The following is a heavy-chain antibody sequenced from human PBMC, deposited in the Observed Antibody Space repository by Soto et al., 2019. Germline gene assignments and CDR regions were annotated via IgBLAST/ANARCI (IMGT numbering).Heavy chain of an antibody. CDR3: ARVWVGTTFAYYYGMDV. CDR2: ISAYNGNT. J-gene: IGHJ6*02. CDR1: GYTFTTYG. V-gene: IGHV1-18*01. Sequence: QVQLVQSGAEVKKPGASVKVSCKASGYTFTTYGINWVRQAPGQGLEWMGWISAYNGNTNYAQKLQGRVTMTTDTSTSTAYMELRSRRSDDTAVYYCARVWVGTTFAYYYGMDVWGQGTTVTVSS. D-gene: IGHD1-1*01.